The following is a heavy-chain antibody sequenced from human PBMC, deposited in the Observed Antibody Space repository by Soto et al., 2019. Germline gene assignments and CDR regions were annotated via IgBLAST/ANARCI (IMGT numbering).Heavy chain of an antibody. Sequence: SETLSLTCTVSGGSISSSSYYWGWIRQPPGKGLEWIGSIYYSGSTNYNPSLKSRVTISVDTSKNQFSLKLSSVTAADTAVYYCARRYGGTFDYWGQGTLVTVSS. V-gene: IGHV4-39*07. D-gene: IGHD2-15*01. CDR2: IYYSGST. CDR3: ARRYGGTFDY. CDR1: GGSISSSSYY. J-gene: IGHJ4*02.